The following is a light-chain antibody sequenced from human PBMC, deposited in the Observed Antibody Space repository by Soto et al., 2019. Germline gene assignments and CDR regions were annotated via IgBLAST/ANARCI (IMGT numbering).Light chain of an antibody. CDR3: QQYNNSPYT. J-gene: IGKJ2*01. Sequence: EIVMTQSPATLSVSPGERATLSCRASQSVSSNLAWYQQKPGQAPRLLIYGASTRATGIPARFSGRGSGTDFTLTISSLQSEDLAVYYCQQYNNSPYTFGQGTKLEIK. V-gene: IGKV3-15*01. CDR1: QSVSSN. CDR2: GAS.